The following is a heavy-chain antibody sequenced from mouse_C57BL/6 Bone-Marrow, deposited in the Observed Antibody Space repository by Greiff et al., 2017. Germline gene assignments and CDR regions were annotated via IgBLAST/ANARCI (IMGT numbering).Heavy chain of an antibody. Sequence: VNLVESGAELVRPGTSVKVSCKASGYAFTNYLIEWVKQRPGQGLEWIGVINPGSGGTNYNEKFKGKATLTADKSSSTAYMQLSSLTSEDSAVYFCARSTDPWFAYWGQGTLVTVSA. CDR3: ARSTDPWFAY. J-gene: IGHJ3*01. CDR2: INPGSGGT. CDR1: GYAFTNYL. V-gene: IGHV1-54*01.